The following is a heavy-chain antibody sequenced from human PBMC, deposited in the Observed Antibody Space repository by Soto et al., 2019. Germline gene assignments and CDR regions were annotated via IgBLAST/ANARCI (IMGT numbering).Heavy chain of an antibody. CDR3: ARSGVADASDS. J-gene: IGHJ4*03. V-gene: IGHV5-51*01. CDR1: GFSFTSYW. D-gene: IGHD3-3*01. CDR2: IYPRDSDT. Sequence: PVESLKISCTGSGFSFTSYWIGWVRQVPGKGLECMGIIYPRDSDTRYNPSFQGHVTISVDESINNAYLQWNSLKTSDTAIYYCARSGVADASDSWGHGNLVTVSA.